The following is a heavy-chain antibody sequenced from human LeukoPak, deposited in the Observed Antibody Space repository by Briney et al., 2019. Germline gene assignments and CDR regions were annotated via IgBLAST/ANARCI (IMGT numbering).Heavy chain of an antibody. CDR2: TYYRSKWYN. V-gene: IGHV6-1*01. CDR1: GDSVSSNIAA. J-gene: IGHJ6*03. D-gene: IGHD6-13*01. CDR3: AKSYSARLGQESYYYFYVDV. Sequence: SQTLSFTCAISGDSVSSNIAAWNWIRQSPSRGLEWLGRTYYRSKWYNDYAMSVKSRITINPDTFKNQFSLQLSSATSEDTAVYYCAKSYSARLGQESYYYFYVDVWGKGTTITVSS.